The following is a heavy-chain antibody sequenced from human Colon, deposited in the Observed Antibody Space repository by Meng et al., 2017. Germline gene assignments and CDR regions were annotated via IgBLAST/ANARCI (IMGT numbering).Heavy chain of an antibody. D-gene: IGHD3-16*01. CDR2: IYSGGST. Sequence: ESLKISCAASGFTVSSNYMSWVRQAPGKGLEWVSVIYSGGSTYYADSLKGRFTISRDNSKNTVFLQMNNLRADDTAVYYCATGGAPLPFDPWGQGTLVTVSS. CDR1: GFTVSSNY. CDR3: ATGGAPLPFDP. J-gene: IGHJ5*02. V-gene: IGHV3-53*01.